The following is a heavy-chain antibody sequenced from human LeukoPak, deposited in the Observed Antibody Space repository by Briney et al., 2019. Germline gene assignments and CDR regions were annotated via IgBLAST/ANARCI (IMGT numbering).Heavy chain of an antibody. CDR3: ARQRADYFYHYLDV. CDR1: GGSISSSSYY. CDR2: VYYGGNT. J-gene: IGHJ6*03. Sequence: EPSETLSLTCTLSGGSISSSSYYWDWIRQPPGKGLEWIGNVYYGGNTFYNSSLESRVTISVDMSKNQFSLKLTSLTAADTAVYYCARQRADYFYHYLDVWGKGTSVTVSS. V-gene: IGHV4-39*01.